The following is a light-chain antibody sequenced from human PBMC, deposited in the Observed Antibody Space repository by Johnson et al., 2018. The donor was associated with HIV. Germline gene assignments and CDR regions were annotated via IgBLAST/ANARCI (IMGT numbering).Light chain of an antibody. CDR3: GTWDSSLSAGYV. CDR1: SSNIGNNY. V-gene: IGLV1-51*02. CDR2: ENN. J-gene: IGLJ1*01. Sequence: QSVLTQPPSVSAAPGQKVTISCSGSSSNIGNNYVSWYQQLPGTAPKLLIYENNKRPSGIPDRFSGSNSGTSATLGITGLSPGDEADYYCGTWDSSLSAGYVFGTGTKVTVL.